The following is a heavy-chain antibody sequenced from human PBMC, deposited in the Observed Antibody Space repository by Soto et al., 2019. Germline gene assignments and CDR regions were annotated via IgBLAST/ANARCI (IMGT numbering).Heavy chain of an antibody. J-gene: IGHJ4*02. CDR1: GGSISSYY. CDR2: IYYSGST. D-gene: IGHD6-13*01. Sequence: SETLSLTCTVSGGSISSYYWSWIRQPPGKGLEWIGYIYYSGSTNYNPSLKSRVTISVDTSKNQFSLKLSSVTAADTAVYYCARVAAGGLYFDYWGLGTLVTVSS. V-gene: IGHV4-59*01. CDR3: ARVAAGGLYFDY.